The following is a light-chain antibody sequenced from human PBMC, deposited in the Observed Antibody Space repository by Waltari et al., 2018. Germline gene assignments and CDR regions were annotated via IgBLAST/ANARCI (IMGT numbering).Light chain of an antibody. CDR2: DNN. V-gene: IGLV1-51*01. CDR1: NSNLGTNY. Sequence: QSVLTQPPSVSAAPGQRVTISCSGSNSNLGTNYVSWYQQLPGTAPKLLIYDNNKRPSGIPDRISGSKSGTSATLGITGLQTGDEADYYCATWDSSLSAGVFGGGTKLTVL. J-gene: IGLJ3*02. CDR3: ATWDSSLSAGV.